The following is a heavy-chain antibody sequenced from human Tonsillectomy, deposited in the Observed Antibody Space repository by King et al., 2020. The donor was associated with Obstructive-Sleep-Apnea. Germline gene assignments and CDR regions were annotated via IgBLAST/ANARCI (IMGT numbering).Heavy chain of an antibody. Sequence: VQLVESGGGLVKPGGSLRLSCAASGFTFSSYSMNWVRQAPGKGLEWVSSISSSSSYIYYADSVKGRFTISRDNAKNSLYLQMNSLRAEDTAVYYCARDAGGPGDYDSSGYPKGLFDYWGQGTLVTVSS. J-gene: IGHJ4*02. CDR3: ARDAGGPGDYDSSGYPKGLFDY. CDR1: GFTFSSYS. CDR2: ISSSSSYI. V-gene: IGHV3-21*01. D-gene: IGHD3-22*01.